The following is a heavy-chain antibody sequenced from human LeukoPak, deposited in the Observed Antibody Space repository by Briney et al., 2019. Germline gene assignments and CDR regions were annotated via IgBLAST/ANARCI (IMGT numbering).Heavy chain of an antibody. Sequence: SETLSLTCAVYGGSFSGYYWSWIRQPPGKGLEWIGEINHSGSTNYNPSLKSRVTISVDTSKNQFSLKLSSVTAADTAVYYCARGTYYHFWSGYYLPVTNWFDPWGQGTLVTVSS. CDR3: ARGTYYHFWSGYYLPVTNWFDP. D-gene: IGHD3-3*01. V-gene: IGHV4-34*01. CDR2: INHSGST. CDR1: GGSFSGYY. J-gene: IGHJ5*02.